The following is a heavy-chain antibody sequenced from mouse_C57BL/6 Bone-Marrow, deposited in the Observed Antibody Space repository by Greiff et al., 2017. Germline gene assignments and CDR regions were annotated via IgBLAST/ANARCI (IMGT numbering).Heavy chain of an antibody. J-gene: IGHJ1*03. CDR3: ARSGAPITTVVAPYWYFDV. D-gene: IGHD1-1*01. CDR1: GYTFTSYW. CDR2: IYPSDSET. V-gene: IGHV1-61*01. Sequence: VQLQQPGAELVRPGSSVKLSCKASGYTFTSYWMDWVKQRPGQGLEWIGNIYPSDSETHYNQKFKDKATLTVDKSSSTAYMQLSSLTSEDSAVYYCARSGAPITTVVAPYWYFDVWGTGTTVTVSS.